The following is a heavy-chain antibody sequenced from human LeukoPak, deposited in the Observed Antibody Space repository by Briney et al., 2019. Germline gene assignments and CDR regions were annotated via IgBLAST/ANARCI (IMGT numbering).Heavy chain of an antibody. CDR2: INHSGST. CDR3: AREEQLVFDY. V-gene: IGHV4-34*01. Sequence: SETLSLTCAVYGGSFSGHYWSWIRQPPGKGLEWIGEINHSGSTNYNPSLKSRVTISVDTSKNQFSLKLSSVTAADTAVYYSAREEQLVFDYWGQGTLVTISS. J-gene: IGHJ4*02. D-gene: IGHD6-6*01. CDR1: GGSFSGHY.